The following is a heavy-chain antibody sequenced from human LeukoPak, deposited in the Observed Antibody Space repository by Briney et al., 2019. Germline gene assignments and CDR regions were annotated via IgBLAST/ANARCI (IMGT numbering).Heavy chain of an antibody. CDR1: GFTFSNYA. D-gene: IGHD5-12*01. V-gene: IGHV3-23*01. J-gene: IGHJ2*01. CDR3: ARVAPNWYFDL. CDR2: ISGSDGTT. Sequence: GGSLRLSCAASGFTFSNYAMSWVRQAPGKGLEWVSGISGSDGTTYYADSVKGRFTISRDNAKNSLYLQMNSLRAEDTAVYYCARVAPNWYFDLWGRGTLVTVSS.